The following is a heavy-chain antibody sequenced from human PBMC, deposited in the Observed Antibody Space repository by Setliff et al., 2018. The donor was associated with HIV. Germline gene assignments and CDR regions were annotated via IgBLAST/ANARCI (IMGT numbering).Heavy chain of an antibody. V-gene: IGHV4-39*01. Sequence: SETLSLTCSVSGASISSNSYYWGWIRQPPGKGLEWVGSIYYNGNTFYNQSLQSRVTISLDTSKNQFSLELRSVTAADTATYYCARQVGEGKWYLDSWGHGTLVTVSS. D-gene: IGHD1-26*01. CDR3: ARQVGEGKWYLDS. J-gene: IGHJ4*01. CDR1: GASISSNSYY. CDR2: IYYNGNT.